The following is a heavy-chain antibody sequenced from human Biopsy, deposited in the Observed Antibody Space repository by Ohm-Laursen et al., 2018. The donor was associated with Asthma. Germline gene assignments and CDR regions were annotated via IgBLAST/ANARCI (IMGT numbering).Heavy chain of an antibody. CDR2: ISSDGHNK. J-gene: IGHJ3*02. CDR3: ARESGQDSGGTGAFDR. D-gene: IGHD4-23*01. Sequence: SLRLSCSASGFVFSQSGMHWVRQAPGKGLEWAALISSDGHNKYYKDSVKGRFTISRDNSKLRLYLEINSLRAEDSAVYYCARESGQDSGGTGAFDRWGQGIMVAVSS. V-gene: IGHV3-30*03. CDR1: GFVFSQSG.